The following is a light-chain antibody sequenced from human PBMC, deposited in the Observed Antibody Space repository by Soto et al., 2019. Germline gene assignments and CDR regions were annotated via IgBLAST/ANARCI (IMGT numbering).Light chain of an antibody. Sequence: DIHMTQSPSTLSASVGDRVTITCRASQSISIWLAWYQQKPGRAPNLLIYGTSSLESGVPSRFSGSGSGTEFTLTISSLQPDDFAIYYCQHHNDYSWTFGQGTKVEIK. J-gene: IGKJ1*01. V-gene: IGKV1-5*03. CDR3: QHHNDYSWT. CDR2: GTS. CDR1: QSISIW.